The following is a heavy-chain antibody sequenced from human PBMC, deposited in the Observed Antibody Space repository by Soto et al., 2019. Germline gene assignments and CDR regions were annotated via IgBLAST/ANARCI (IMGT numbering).Heavy chain of an antibody. CDR2: INHSGSP. V-gene: IGHV4-34*01. CDR3: ARFSAAPIAAAGTFYYYYGMDV. D-gene: IGHD6-13*01. CDR1: GGSFSGYY. Sequence: SETLSLTCAVYGGSFSGYYWCCIRQPPGQGLEWIGEINHSGSPNYNPSLKSRVTISVDTSKNQFSLKLSSVTAADTAVYYCARFSAAPIAAAGTFYYYYGMDVWGQGTTVT. J-gene: IGHJ6*02.